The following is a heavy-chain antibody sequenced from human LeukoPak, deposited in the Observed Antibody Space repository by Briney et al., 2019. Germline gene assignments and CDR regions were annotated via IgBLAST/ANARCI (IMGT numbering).Heavy chain of an antibody. Sequence: GGSLRLSCAASGFTVSSNYMSWVRQAPGKGLEWVSVIYSGGSTYYADSVKGRFTISRDNSKNTLYLQMNSLRAEDTAVYYCARVGAAAYRYYYYYYMDVWGKGPRSPSP. J-gene: IGHJ6*03. CDR1: GFTVSSNY. CDR2: IYSGGST. CDR3: ARVGAAAYRYYYYYYMDV. D-gene: IGHD6-13*01. V-gene: IGHV3-66*01.